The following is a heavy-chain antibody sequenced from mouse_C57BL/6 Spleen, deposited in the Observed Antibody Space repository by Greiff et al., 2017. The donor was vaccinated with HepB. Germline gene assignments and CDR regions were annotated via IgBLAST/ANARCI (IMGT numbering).Heavy chain of an antibody. Sequence: VQRVESGPELVKPGASVKISCKASGYAFSSSWMNWVKQRPGKGLEWIGRIYPGDGDTNYNGKFKGKATLTADKSSSTAYMQLSSLTSEDSAVYFCARRDYYYGSKDYYAMDYWGQGTSVTVSS. CDR3: ARRDYYYGSKDYYAMDY. V-gene: IGHV1-82*01. J-gene: IGHJ4*01. CDR1: GYAFSSSW. CDR2: IYPGDGDT. D-gene: IGHD1-1*01.